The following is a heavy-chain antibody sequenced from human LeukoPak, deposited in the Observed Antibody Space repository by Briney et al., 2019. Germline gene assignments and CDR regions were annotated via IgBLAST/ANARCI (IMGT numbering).Heavy chain of an antibody. V-gene: IGHV3-23*01. CDR3: ARDLLTVTTGGHLGAFDP. D-gene: IGHD4-17*01. Sequence: PGGSLRLSCAVSGITLSNYGRSWVRQAPGKGLEWVAGISDSGGRTNYADSVKGRFTISRDNPKNTLYLQMNSLRAEDTAVYYCARDLLTVTTGGHLGAFDPWGQGTLVTVSS. J-gene: IGHJ5*02. CDR2: ISDSGGRT. CDR1: GITLSNYG.